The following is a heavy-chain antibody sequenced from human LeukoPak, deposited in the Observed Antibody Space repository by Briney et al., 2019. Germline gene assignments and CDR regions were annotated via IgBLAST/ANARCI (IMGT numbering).Heavy chain of an antibody. J-gene: IGHJ4*02. CDR3: ARGKTMVYCGGDCYRFDN. D-gene: IGHD2-21*02. V-gene: IGHV1-2*02. CDR2: INPDSGGT. CDR1: GYTFTGYY. Sequence: PGGSLRLSCAASGYTFTGYYMHWVRQAPGQGLEWMGWINPDSGGTNYAQKFQGRVTMTRDTSISTAYMELSRLLSGDTAVYYCARGKTMVYCGGDCYRFDNWGQGTLVTASS.